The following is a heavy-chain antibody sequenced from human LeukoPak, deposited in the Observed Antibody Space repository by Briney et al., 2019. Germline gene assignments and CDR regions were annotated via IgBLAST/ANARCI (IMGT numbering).Heavy chain of an antibody. D-gene: IGHD6-13*01. CDR3: ARDRIAAAGFDP. J-gene: IGHJ5*02. Sequence: ASVKVSCKASGYTFTGYYMHWVRQAPGQGLEWMGRINPNIGGTNYAQKFQGRVTMTRDTSINTAYMELNRLRSDDTAVYYCARDRIAAAGFDPWGQGTLVTVSS. V-gene: IGHV1-2*06. CDR2: INPNIGGT. CDR1: GYTFTGYY.